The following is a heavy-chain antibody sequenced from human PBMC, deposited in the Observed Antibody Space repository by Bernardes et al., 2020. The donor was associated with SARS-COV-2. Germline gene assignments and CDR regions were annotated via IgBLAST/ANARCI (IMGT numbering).Heavy chain of an antibody. CDR1: GGSLSGYY. D-gene: IGHD3-16*01. J-gene: IGHJ2*01. CDR3: ARAVWGIWHYDL. V-gene: IGHV4-34*01. Sequence: SEPLSLMCAIYGGSLSGYYWNWIRQPPGKGLEWIGEINYSGSTNYNPSLKSRVTISIDTSKNQFSLNLSSVTAADTAVYYCARAVWGIWHYDLWGRGTLVTVSS. CDR2: INYSGST.